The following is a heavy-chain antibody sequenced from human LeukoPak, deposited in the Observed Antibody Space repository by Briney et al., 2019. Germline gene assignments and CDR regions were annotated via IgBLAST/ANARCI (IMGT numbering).Heavy chain of an antibody. V-gene: IGHV3-23*01. CDR3: ARPPAYSSGWYWFDP. D-gene: IGHD6-19*01. J-gene: IGHJ5*02. CDR1: GFTFSSYA. CDR2: ISGSGGST. Sequence: GGSLRLSCAASGFTFSSYAMSWVRQAPGKGLEWVSDISGSGGSTYYADSVKGRFTISRDNSKNTLYLQMNSLRAEDTAVYYCARPPAYSSGWYWFDPWGQGTLVTVSS.